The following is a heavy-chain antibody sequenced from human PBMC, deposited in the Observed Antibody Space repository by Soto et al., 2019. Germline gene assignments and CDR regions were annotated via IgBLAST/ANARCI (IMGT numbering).Heavy chain of an antibody. J-gene: IGHJ3*02. CDR1: GFTFSTYE. D-gene: IGHD2-21*02. CDR2: ISSSGSTI. V-gene: IGHV3-48*03. CDR3: ASPMVTAPNDAFDI. Sequence: GGSLRLSCAASGFTFSTYEMNWVRQAPGKGLEWVSYISSSGSTIYYADSVKGRFAISRDNTKNSLYLQMNSLRAEDTAVDYCASPMVTAPNDAFDIWGKGTMVTVS.